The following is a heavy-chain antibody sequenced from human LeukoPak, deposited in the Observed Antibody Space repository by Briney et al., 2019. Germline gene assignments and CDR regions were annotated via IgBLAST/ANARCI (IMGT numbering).Heavy chain of an antibody. CDR2: ISTGSSTI. Sequence: GGSLRLSCAASGFTFSTYSMIWVRQAPGRGLEWVSYISTGSSTIHYADSVQGRFTISRDNAKNSLYLQMNSLRDEDTAVYYCARANWNDFDYWGQGTLVTASS. CDR3: ARANWNDFDY. J-gene: IGHJ4*02. V-gene: IGHV3-48*02. CDR1: GFTFSTYS. D-gene: IGHD1-1*01.